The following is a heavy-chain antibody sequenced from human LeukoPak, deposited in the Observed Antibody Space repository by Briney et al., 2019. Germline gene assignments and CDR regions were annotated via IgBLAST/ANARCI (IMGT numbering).Heavy chain of an antibody. D-gene: IGHD1-7*01. Sequence: ASVKVSCKASGYTFTSYDINSGRPAPEQGLEWMGWMNPNSGNTGYAQKFQGRVTMTRNTSISTAYMELSSLRSEDTAVYYCARGARGYNWNLPYYYYYYMDVWGKGTTVTVSS. CDR3: ARGARGYNWNLPYYYYYYMDV. V-gene: IGHV1-8*01. CDR2: MNPNSGNT. J-gene: IGHJ6*03. CDR1: GYTFTSYD.